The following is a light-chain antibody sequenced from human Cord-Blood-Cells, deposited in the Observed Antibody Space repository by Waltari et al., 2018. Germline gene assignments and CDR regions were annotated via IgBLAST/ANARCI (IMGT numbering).Light chain of an antibody. V-gene: IGLV3-1*01. Sequence: SYELTQPPSVSVSPGQTASITCSGDKLGDKYACWYQQKPGQSPVLVIYQDSKRPSGIPGRFSGSNSGNTATLTISGTQAMDEADYYRQAWDSSTAVFGGGTKLTVL. J-gene: IGLJ3*02. CDR3: QAWDSSTAV. CDR2: QDS. CDR1: KLGDKY.